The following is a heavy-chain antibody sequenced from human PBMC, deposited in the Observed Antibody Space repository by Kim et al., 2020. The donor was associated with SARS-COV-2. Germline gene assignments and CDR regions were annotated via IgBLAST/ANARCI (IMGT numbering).Heavy chain of an antibody. CDR3: AREMEGYCSGGSCYYWFDP. J-gene: IGHJ5*02. D-gene: IGHD2-15*01. Sequence: SESLSLTCTVSGGSISSYYWSWIRQPPGNGLEWIGYIYYSGSTNYNPSLKSRVTISVDTSKNQFSLKLSSVTAADTAVYYCAREMEGYCSGGSCYYWFDPLGQGTLVTVSS. CDR2: IYYSGST. CDR1: GGSISSYY. V-gene: IGHV4-59*13.